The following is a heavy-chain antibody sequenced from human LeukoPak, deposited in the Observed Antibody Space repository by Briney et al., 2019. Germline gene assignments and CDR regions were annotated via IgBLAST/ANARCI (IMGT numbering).Heavy chain of an antibody. CDR3: ARDGVPAATTNWFDP. CDR2: INHSGST. V-gene: IGHV4-34*01. CDR1: GGSFSGYY. J-gene: IGHJ5*02. Sequence: SETLSLTCAVYGGSFSGYYWSWIRQPPGKGLEWIGEINHSGSTNYNPSLKSRVTISVDTSKNQFSLKLSSVTAADTAVYSCARDGVPAATTNWFDPWGQGTLVTVSS. D-gene: IGHD2-2*01.